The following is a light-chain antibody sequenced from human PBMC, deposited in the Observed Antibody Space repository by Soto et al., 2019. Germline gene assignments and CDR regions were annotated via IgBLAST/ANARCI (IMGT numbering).Light chain of an antibody. V-gene: IGKV3-11*01. Sequence: EIVLTHSPATLSLSPGERATLSCRASQSVSSYLAWYQQKPGQAPRLLIYDASNRATGIPARFSGSGSGTDFTLTISSLEPEDFAVYYCQQYGSSPWTFGQGTKVDIK. CDR2: DAS. J-gene: IGKJ1*01. CDR3: QQYGSSPWT. CDR1: QSVSSY.